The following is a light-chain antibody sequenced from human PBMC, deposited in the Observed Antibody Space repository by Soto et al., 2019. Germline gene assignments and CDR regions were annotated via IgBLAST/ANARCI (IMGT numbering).Light chain of an antibody. V-gene: IGKV3-11*01. CDR2: DAS. Sequence: EIVLTQSPATLSLSPGERATLSCRASQSVGSYLAWYQQKPGQAPRLLIYDASNRATGIPARFSGSGSGTDFTLTISSLEPEDFVVYYCQQRSNWPPTWTFGQGTKVEIK. CDR3: QQRSNWPPTWT. J-gene: IGKJ1*01. CDR1: QSVGSY.